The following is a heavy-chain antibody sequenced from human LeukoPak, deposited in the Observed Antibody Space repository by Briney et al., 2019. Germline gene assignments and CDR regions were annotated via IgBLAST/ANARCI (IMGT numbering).Heavy chain of an antibody. D-gene: IGHD5-24*01. V-gene: IGHV4-39*07. J-gene: IGHJ6*03. CDR3: ARAGRDGYNSSYYYYYMDV. Sequence: SETLSLTCTVSGGSISSSSYYWGWIRQPPGKGLEWIGEINHSGSTNYNPSLKSRVTISVDTSKNQFSLKLSSVTAADTAVYYCARAGRDGYNSSYYYYYMDVWGKGTTVTVSS. CDR1: GGSISSSSYY. CDR2: INHSGST.